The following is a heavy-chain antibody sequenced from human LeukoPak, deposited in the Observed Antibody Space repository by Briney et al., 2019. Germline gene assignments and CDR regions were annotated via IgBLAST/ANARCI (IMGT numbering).Heavy chain of an antibody. D-gene: IGHD2-8*02. CDR1: GYSFTTYW. J-gene: IGHJ3*02. CDR3: ARGWESHLVGAFDI. Sequence: GESLKISCQGSGYSFTTYWIAWVRQMPGKGLEWMGIIYPGDSDTRYSPSFQGQVTISANKSISTAYLQCSRLKASDTAMYYCARGWESHLVGAFDIWGQGTMVTVSS. CDR2: IYPGDSDT. V-gene: IGHV5-51*01.